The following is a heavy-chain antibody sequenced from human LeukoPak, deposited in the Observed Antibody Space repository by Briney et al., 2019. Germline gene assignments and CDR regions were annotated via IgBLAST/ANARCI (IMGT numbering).Heavy chain of an antibody. V-gene: IGHV3-30*12. Sequence: PGGSLRLSCAASGFTLSGYGMHWVRQAPGKGLEWVGILFSDGINQYYADSVKGRFTVSRDTFKNTLYLQMTNVRAEDTAMYFCATHRGNCYNGHLESWGHGTLITVSS. CDR2: LFSDGINQ. J-gene: IGHJ5*01. CDR1: GFTLSGYG. CDR3: ATHRGNCYNGHLES. D-gene: IGHD2-2*02.